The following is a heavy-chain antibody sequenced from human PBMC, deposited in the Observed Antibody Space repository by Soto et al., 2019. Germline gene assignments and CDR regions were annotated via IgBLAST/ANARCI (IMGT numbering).Heavy chain of an antibody. CDR3: ARLRDGYNSFDY. CDR1: GGSINSNAYY. D-gene: IGHD5-12*01. Sequence: QVQLQESGPGLVKPSQTLSLTCSVSGGSINSNAYYWSWIRQPPGKGLEWLGYIHNSGSSHYRPSLKSRLTISLDTSKIQFSLRVTSVTPADTAVYSCARLRDGYNSFDYWGLGILVTVSS. V-gene: IGHV4-30-4*01. J-gene: IGHJ4*02. CDR2: IHNSGSS.